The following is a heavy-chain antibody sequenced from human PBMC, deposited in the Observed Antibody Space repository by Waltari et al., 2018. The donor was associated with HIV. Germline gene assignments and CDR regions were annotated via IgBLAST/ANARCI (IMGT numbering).Heavy chain of an antibody. CDR2: IRSKAYGGTT. Sequence: EVQLVQSGAVSVQPGRSLRLSCTASGFTSGEYAMSSFSQPPGKRLASVGSIRSKAYGGTTEYGASVKGRFTVSRDDSKSIAYLQMNSLKTEDTAVYYCTRDGGGYCSSTSCYSQNYYYGMDVWGQGTTVTVSS. D-gene: IGHD2-2*02. CDR1: GFTSGEYA. J-gene: IGHJ6*02. V-gene: IGHV3-49*03. CDR3: TRDGGGYCSSTSCYSQNYYYGMDV.